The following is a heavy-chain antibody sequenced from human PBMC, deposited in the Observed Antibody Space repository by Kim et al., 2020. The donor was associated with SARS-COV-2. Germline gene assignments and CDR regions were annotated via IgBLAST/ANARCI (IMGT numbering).Heavy chain of an antibody. CDR2: IFQSGST. V-gene: IGHV4-38-2*02. D-gene: IGHD1-26*01. Sequence: SETLSLTCIVSGYPISSGYYWDWIRQPPGKGLEWIGNIFQSGSTYYNPSLKSRVTISIDISKNQFSLKVNSVLAADTAIYYCARAAREAATLSWFDPWGQGTLVTVSS. CDR1: GYPISSGYY. CDR3: ARAAREAATLSWFDP. J-gene: IGHJ5*02.